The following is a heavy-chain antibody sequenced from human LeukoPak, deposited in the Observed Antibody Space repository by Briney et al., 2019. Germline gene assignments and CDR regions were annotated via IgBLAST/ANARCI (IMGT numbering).Heavy chain of an antibody. J-gene: IGHJ5*02. V-gene: IGHV4-31*03. CDR2: TFDTGTT. Sequence: SQTLSLTCTVSGGSINRGVYAWNWIRHHPGKGLEWIGYTFDTGTTDYNPSLRNRVTISVDTSKNQFSLKLNSVTVADTAVYYCARGFGARTNWFDPWGQGTLVAVSS. CDR1: GGSINRGVYA. CDR3: ARGFGARTNWFDP. D-gene: IGHD3-10*01.